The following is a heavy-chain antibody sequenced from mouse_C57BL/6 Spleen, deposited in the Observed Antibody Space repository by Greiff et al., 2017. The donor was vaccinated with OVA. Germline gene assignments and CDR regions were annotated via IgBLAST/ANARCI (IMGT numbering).Heavy chain of an antibody. V-gene: IGHV1-61*01. CDR1: GYTFTSYW. CDR2: IYPSDSET. D-gene: IGHD3-3*01. Sequence: VQLQQSGAELVRPGSSVKLSCKASGYTFTSYWMDWVKQRPGQGLEWIGNIYPSDSETHYNQKFKDKATLTVDKSSSTAYMQLSSLTSEDSAVYYCARRAGTGFDYWGQGTTLTVSS. CDR3: ARRAGTGFDY. J-gene: IGHJ2*01.